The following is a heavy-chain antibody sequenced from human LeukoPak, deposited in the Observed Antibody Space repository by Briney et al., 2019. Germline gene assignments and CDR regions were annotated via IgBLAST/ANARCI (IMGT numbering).Heavy chain of an antibody. CDR1: GFTFSSYA. CDR2: ISDSDSST. CDR3: AKSALVTTVTTA. Sequence: GGSLRLSCAAYGFTFSSYAMSLVRQAPGKGLEWVSAISDSDSSTYYADSVKGRFTISRDNSKNTLYLQMNSLRAEDTAVYYCAKSALVTTVTTAWGQGTLVTVSS. D-gene: IGHD4-11*01. J-gene: IGHJ4*02. V-gene: IGHV3-23*01.